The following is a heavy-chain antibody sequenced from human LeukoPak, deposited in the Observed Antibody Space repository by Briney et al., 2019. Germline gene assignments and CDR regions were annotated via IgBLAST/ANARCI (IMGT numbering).Heavy chain of an antibody. CDR1: GYTFTSYY. V-gene: IGHV1-46*01. J-gene: IGHJ4*02. Sequence: ASVKVSCKASGYTFTSYYMHWVRQAPGQGLEWMGIINPSGGSTSYAQKFQGRVTMTRDTSTSTVYMELSSLRSDDTAVYYCARDTYYDFWSGYYVVDPDDYWGQGTLVTVSS. D-gene: IGHD3-3*01. CDR3: ARDTYYDFWSGYYVVDPDDY. CDR2: INPSGGST.